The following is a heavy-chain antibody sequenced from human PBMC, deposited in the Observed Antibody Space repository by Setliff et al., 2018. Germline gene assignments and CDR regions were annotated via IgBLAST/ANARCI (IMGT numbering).Heavy chain of an antibody. Sequence: GSLRLSCAASGFTFSGYWMSWVRQTPGKGLECVANIKHDGSEKYYADSVKGRFTISRDNAENSLTLQMNSLRVEDTAVYYCSRDLQGSGDYVVDYWGQGTLVTVSS. CDR2: IKHDGSEK. D-gene: IGHD4-17*01. CDR1: GFTFSGYW. CDR3: SRDLQGSGDYVVDY. J-gene: IGHJ4*02. V-gene: IGHV3-7*01.